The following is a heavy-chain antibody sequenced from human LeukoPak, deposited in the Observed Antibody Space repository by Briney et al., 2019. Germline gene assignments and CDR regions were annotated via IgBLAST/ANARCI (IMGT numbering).Heavy chain of an antibody. Sequence: GESLKISCKGSGYSFTSYWIGWVRQMPGKGLEWMGIIYPGDSDTRYSPSFQGQVTISADKSTSTAYLQWSSLKASDTAMYYCARLIGYCSGGSCDNRIDYWGQGTLVTVSS. CDR1: GYSFTSYW. CDR2: IYPGDSDT. J-gene: IGHJ4*02. CDR3: ARLIGYCSGGSCDNRIDY. D-gene: IGHD2-15*01. V-gene: IGHV5-51*01.